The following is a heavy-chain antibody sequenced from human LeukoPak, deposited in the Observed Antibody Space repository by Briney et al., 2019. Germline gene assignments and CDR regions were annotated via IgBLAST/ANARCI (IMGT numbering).Heavy chain of an antibody. D-gene: IGHD3-16*01. V-gene: IGHV3-21*01. CDR1: GFTFSSYS. Sequence: GGSLRLSCAASGFTFSSYSMTWVRQAPGKGLEWVSSISSSSSYIYYAGSVKGRFTISRDNAKNSLYLQMNSLRAEDTAVYYCARDGLLGGVPYYFDYWGQGTLVTVSS. CDR2: ISSSSSYI. CDR3: ARDGLLGGVPYYFDY. J-gene: IGHJ4*02.